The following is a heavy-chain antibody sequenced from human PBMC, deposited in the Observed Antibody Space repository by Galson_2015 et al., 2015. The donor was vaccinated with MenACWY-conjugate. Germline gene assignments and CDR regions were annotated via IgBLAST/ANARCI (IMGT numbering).Heavy chain of an antibody. CDR2: IKQDGSEK. CDR1: GFTFSRYW. CDR3: VGYSPSYGWLDP. D-gene: IGHD4-17*01. Sequence: SLRLSCAASGFTFSRYWLSWVRQAPGKGLEWVANIKQDGSEKYYVASVKGRFTISRDNAKNSLYLQMNSLRVEDTAVYYCVGYSPSYGWLDPWGQGTLVTVSS. V-gene: IGHV3-7*03. J-gene: IGHJ5*02.